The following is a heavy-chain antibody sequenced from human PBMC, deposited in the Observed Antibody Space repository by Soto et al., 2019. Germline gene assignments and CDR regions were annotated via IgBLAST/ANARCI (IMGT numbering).Heavy chain of an antibody. CDR1: GFTFIPYG. V-gene: IGHV3-33*01. D-gene: IGHD5-18*01. J-gene: IGHJ4*02. Sequence: QVQLVESGGGVVQPGRSLRLSCAASGFTFIPYGMHWVRQAPGKGLEWVAVIWYDGSNKYHGDSLKGRFTISRDNSKNTLYLQINNLRAEDTAVYYCGRDGALGDTAVVDSWGQGTLVTVSS. CDR2: IWYDGSNK. CDR3: GRDGALGDTAVVDS.